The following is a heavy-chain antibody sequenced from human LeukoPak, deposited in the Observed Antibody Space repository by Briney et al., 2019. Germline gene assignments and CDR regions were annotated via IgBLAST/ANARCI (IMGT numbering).Heavy chain of an antibody. D-gene: IGHD2-15*01. Sequence: SETLSLTCTVSGGSITSYYWTWIRQPAGKGLEWIGRIYTSGSTNYNPSLKSRVTMSVDTSKNQLSLNLTSMTGADTAVFYCARGGDFDYWGQGTLVTVSS. CDR2: IYTSGST. J-gene: IGHJ4*02. V-gene: IGHV4-4*07. CDR3: ARGGDFDY. CDR1: GGSITSYY.